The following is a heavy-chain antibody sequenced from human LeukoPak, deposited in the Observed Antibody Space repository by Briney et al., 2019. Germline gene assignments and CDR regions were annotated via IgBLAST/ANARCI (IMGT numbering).Heavy chain of an antibody. CDR3: AGEIGYSSILRGGYFDY. J-gene: IGHJ4*02. D-gene: IGHD6-13*01. V-gene: IGHV4-61*02. CDR1: GGSISSGDYY. CDR2: IYTSGST. Sequence: SETLSLTCTVSGGSISSGDYYWSWIRQPPGKGLEWIGRIYTSGSTNYNPSLKSRVTMSVDTSKNQFSLKLSSVTAADTAVYYCAGEIGYSSILRGGYFDYWGQGTLVTVSS.